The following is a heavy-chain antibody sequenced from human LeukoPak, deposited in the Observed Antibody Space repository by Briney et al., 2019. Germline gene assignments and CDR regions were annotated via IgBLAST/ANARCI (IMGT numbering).Heavy chain of an antibody. CDR1: GYTFTGYY. J-gene: IGHJ4*02. CDR3: ARDAGGYDILTGYYSY. D-gene: IGHD3-9*01. Sequence: GASVKVSCKASGYTFTGYYMHWVRQAPGQGLEWMGWINPNSGGTNYAQKFQGRVTMTRDTSIRTAYMELSRLRSDDTAVYYCARDAGGYDILTGYYSYWGQGTLVTVSS. V-gene: IGHV1-2*02. CDR2: INPNSGGT.